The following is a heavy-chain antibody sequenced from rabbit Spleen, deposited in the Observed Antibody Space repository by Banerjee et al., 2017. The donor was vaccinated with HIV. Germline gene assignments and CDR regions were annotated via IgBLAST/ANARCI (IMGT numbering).Heavy chain of an antibody. CDR3: ARETSSGWGIISFYFSL. V-gene: IGHV1S40*01. Sequence: QSLEESGGDLVKPGASLTLTCTASGFSFSSRYYLCWVRQAPGKGLEWIACIYSGSSADTYYASWAKGRFTISKTSSTTVTLQMTSLTAADTATYFCARETSSGWGIISFYFSLWGPGTLVTV. D-gene: IGHD4-1*01. J-gene: IGHJ4*01. CDR2: IYSGSSADT. CDR1: GFSFSSRYY.